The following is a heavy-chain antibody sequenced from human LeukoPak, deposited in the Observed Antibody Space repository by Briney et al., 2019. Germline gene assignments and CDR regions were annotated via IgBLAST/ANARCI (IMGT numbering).Heavy chain of an antibody. CDR3: ARVEYSSSSGYYFDY. D-gene: IGHD6-6*01. J-gene: IGHJ4*02. Sequence: GGSLRLSCAASGFTFSSYSMNWVRQAPGKGLEWVSSISSSSSYIYYADSVKGRFTISRDNAKNSLYLQMNSLRAEDTAVYYCARVEYSSSSGYYFDYWGQGTLLTVSS. CDR1: GFTFSSYS. V-gene: IGHV3-21*01. CDR2: ISSSSSYI.